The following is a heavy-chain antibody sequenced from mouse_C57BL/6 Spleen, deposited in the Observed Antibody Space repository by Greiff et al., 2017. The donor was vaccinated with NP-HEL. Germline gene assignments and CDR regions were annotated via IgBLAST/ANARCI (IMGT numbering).Heavy chain of an antibody. Sequence: EVQGVESGGGLVKPGGSLKLSCAASGFTFSDYGMHWVRQAPEKGLEWVAYISSGSSTIYYADTVKGRFTISRDNAKNTLFLQMTRLRSEDTAMYYCARRDYGKAFAYWGQGTLVTVSA. D-gene: IGHD1-1*01. CDR3: ARRDYGKAFAY. CDR2: ISSGSSTI. CDR1: GFTFSDYG. J-gene: IGHJ3*01. V-gene: IGHV5-17*01.